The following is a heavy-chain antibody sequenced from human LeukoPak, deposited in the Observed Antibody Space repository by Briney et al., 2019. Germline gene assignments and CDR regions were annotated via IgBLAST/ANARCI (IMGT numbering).Heavy chain of an antibody. CDR2: ISTSSSYI. V-gene: IGHV3-21*01. D-gene: IGHD5-12*01. CDR1: GFTFRHYD. CDR3: ARVQSGYNQMYFYYYMDV. Sequence: PGGSLRLSCVASGFTFRHYDMRWVRQAPGQGLEWVSSISTSSSYIYYADSVKGRVTISRDNAKNSLYLQMNSLRAEDTAVYYCARVQSGYNQMYFYYYMDVWGKGTTVTVSS. J-gene: IGHJ6*03.